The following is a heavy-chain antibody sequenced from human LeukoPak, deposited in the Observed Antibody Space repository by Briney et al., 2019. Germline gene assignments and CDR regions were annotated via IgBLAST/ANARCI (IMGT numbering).Heavy chain of an antibody. V-gene: IGHV3-23*01. CDR2: LSHTGGTT. D-gene: IGHD4-17*01. Sequence: GGSLRLSCAASGFTFSSYAMSWVRQVPGKGLEWVSSLSHTGGTTYFADSVQGRFTISRDNSKDTLYPQIDSLRAEDTAVYYCAKDLAGRPYGCDYWGQGTLVTVSS. J-gene: IGHJ4*02. CDR1: GFTFSSYA. CDR3: AKDLAGRPYGCDY.